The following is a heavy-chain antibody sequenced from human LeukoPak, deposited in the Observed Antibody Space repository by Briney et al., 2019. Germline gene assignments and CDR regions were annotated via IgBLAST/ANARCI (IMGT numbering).Heavy chain of an antibody. CDR2: IIPILGIA. Sequence: ASVKVSCKASGGTFSSYAISWVRQAPGQGLEWMGRIIPILGIANYAQKFQGRVTITADKSTSTAYMELSSLRSEDTAVYYCARSMVQGVIQYYYYGMDVWGQGTTVTVSS. V-gene: IGHV1-69*04. D-gene: IGHD3-10*01. J-gene: IGHJ6*02. CDR3: ARSMVQGVIQYYYYGMDV. CDR1: GGTFSSYA.